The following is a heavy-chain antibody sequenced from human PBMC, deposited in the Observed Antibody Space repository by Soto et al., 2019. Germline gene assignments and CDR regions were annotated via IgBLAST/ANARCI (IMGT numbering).Heavy chain of an antibody. V-gene: IGHV2-5*02. CDR3: ANSFVSWYGFDL. D-gene: IGHD2-21*01. CDR1: GFSLTTDGVG. Sequence: QITLKESGPTLVKPTQALTLTCNFSGFSLTTDGVGVGWIRQPPGKSLEWLALIYWDDDKRYNSSLKNRLTVTTDTSRNQVVLTMTNMEPVDTATYFCANSFVSWYGFDLWGHGTTVTVYS. CDR2: IYWDDDK. J-gene: IGHJ3*01.